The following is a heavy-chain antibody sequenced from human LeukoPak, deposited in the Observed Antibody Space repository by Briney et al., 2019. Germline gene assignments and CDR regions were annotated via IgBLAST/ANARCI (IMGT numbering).Heavy chain of an antibody. J-gene: IGHJ4*02. Sequence: SETLSLTCAVSGASISSDGYSWSWIRQPPGKGLECIGYIYSSGSTYYNPSLKSRVTISVDTSKNQFSLKLNSVTAADTAVYYCASTYRDGHNPNFWGQGTLVTVSS. D-gene: IGHD5-24*01. CDR3: ASTYRDGHNPNF. CDR2: IYSSGST. V-gene: IGHV4-30-4*07. CDR1: GASISSDGYS.